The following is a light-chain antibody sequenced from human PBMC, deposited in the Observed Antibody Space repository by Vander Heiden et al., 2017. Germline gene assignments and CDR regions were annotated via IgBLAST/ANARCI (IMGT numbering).Light chain of an antibody. V-gene: IGKV3-15*01. CDR1: QSVSSN. Sequence: EIVMTQSPATLSASPGERATLSCRASQSVSSNLAWYQQRRGQAPRLLIYGASTRATVIPARFSGSGSGTEFTLTISSLQSEDFAVYYCQQCHNWPRTFGQGTKLEIK. J-gene: IGKJ2*01. CDR2: GAS. CDR3: QQCHNWPRT.